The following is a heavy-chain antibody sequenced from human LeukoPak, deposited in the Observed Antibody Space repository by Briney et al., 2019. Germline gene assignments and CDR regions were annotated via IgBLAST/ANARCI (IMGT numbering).Heavy chain of an antibody. Sequence: SETLSLTCTVSGGSISSSSYYWGWIRQPPGKGLEWIGSIYYSGSTYYNPSLKSRVTISVDTSKNQFSLKLSSVTAADTAVYYCASSSSGWNDYWGQGTLVTVSS. J-gene: IGHJ4*02. CDR2: IYYSGST. D-gene: IGHD6-19*01. CDR3: ASSSSGWNDY. CDR1: GGSISSSSYY. V-gene: IGHV4-39*07.